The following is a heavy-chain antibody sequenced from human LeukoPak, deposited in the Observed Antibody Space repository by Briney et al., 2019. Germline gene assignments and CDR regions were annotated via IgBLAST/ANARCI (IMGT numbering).Heavy chain of an antibody. Sequence: SVKVSCKASGGTFSSYVINWVRQAPGQGLEWMGGILPIFGTAIYAQHFQGRLTITADESTNSAYMELNSLRAEDTAVYYCAKDRGYGGLDYWGQGTLVTVSS. CDR3: AKDRGYGGLDY. CDR1: GGTFSSYV. V-gene: IGHV1-69*01. D-gene: IGHD4-23*01. CDR2: ILPIFGTA. J-gene: IGHJ4*02.